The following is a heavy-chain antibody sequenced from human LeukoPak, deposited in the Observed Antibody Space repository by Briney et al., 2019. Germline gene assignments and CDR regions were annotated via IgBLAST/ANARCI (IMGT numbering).Heavy chain of an antibody. CDR3: TRDLQHTTRYYYGSGSCFDY. CDR2: ISADNGNA. D-gene: IGHD3-10*01. Sequence: ASVKVSCKASGYTFPRYGITWVRQAPGQGLEWMGWISADNGNANYAQKLQGRVIMTTDTSTSTAYMELRSLRSDDTAVYYCTRDLQHTTRYYYGSGSCFDYWGQGTLVTVSS. J-gene: IGHJ4*02. V-gene: IGHV1-18*01. CDR1: GYTFPRYG.